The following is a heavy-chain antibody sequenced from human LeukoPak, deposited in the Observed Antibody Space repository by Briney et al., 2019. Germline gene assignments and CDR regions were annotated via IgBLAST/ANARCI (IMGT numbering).Heavy chain of an antibody. Sequence: GESLKISLKGSGYRFTSYLIGRVRQIPGKGLEWMGLIYPDASDTRYSPSFHGQVTISADKSTSTAYLQWSSLKASDTAMYYCAIGGDSTTSCYRCFDYWGQGTLVTVSS. V-gene: IGHV5-51*01. CDR1: GYRFTSYL. CDR3: AIGGDSTTSCYRCFDY. CDR2: IYPDASDT. J-gene: IGHJ4*02. D-gene: IGHD2-2*02.